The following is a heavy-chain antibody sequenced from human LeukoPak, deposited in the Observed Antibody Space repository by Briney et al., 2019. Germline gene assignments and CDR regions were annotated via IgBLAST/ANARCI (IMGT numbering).Heavy chain of an antibody. CDR2: INHSGRP. CDR1: GGSFSGYY. J-gene: IGHJ4*02. Sequence: SETLSLTCAVYGGSFSGYYWSWIRQPPGKGLEWIGEINHSGRPSYNPSLKSRVTISVDTSKNQFSLKLSSVTAADTAVYYCARGYCSSTTCMYYFDYWGQGTLVTVSS. V-gene: IGHV4-34*01. D-gene: IGHD2-2*01. CDR3: ARGYCSSTTCMYYFDY.